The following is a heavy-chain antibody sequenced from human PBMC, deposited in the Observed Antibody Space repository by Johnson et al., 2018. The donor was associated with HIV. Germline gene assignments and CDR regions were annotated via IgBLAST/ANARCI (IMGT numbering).Heavy chain of an antibody. CDR1: GFTFRDAW. CDR2: IKSKTDGGTT. J-gene: IGHJ3*02. CDR3: TTGTI. Sequence: VQLVESGGGLVQPGGSLRLSCAASGFTFRDAWMNWVRQAPGKGREWVGRIKSKTDGGTTDYAAAVKGIFITSRDDSQSTLYLQMNSLKTEDTAVYYCTTGTIWGQGTMVTVSS. V-gene: IGHV3-15*01.